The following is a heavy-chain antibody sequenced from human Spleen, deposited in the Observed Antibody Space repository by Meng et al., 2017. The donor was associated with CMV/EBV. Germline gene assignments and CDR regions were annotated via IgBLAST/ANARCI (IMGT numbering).Heavy chain of an antibody. J-gene: IGHJ4*02. CDR3: ARVPAAKVQLWSRAFDY. Sequence: YTFSRYGTSWVRQAPGQGLEWMGWFSAYNGNTSYAQKLQGRVTMTTDTSTSTAYMELRSLRSDDTAVYYCARVPAAKVQLWSRAFDYWGQGTLVTVSS. CDR2: FSAYNGNT. V-gene: IGHV1-18*01. CDR1: YTFSRYG. D-gene: IGHD5-18*01.